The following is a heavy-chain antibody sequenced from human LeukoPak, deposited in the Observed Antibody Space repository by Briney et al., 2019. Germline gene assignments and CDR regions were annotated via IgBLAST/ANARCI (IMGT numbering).Heavy chain of an antibody. Sequence: SETLSLTCTVSGGSISSTSYYWGWIRQPPGKGLEWIGSINYSGTTYYNPSLKSRVTISVGTSKNQFSLKLSSVTAADTAVYYCARTWDYYDSSGYYSWFDPWGQGTLVTVSS. CDR1: GGSISSTSYY. J-gene: IGHJ5*02. CDR2: INYSGTT. D-gene: IGHD3-22*01. V-gene: IGHV4-39*07. CDR3: ARTWDYYDSSGYYSWFDP.